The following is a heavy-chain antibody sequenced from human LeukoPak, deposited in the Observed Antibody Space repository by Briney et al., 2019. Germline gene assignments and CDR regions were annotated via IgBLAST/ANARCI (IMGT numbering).Heavy chain of an antibody. CDR2: IKQDGSEK. Sequence: GGSLRLSCAASGFTFSSYWMSWVRQAPGKGLEWVANIKQDGSEKYYVDSVKGRFTISRDNAKNSLYLQMNSLRAEDTAVYYCARGRSTAWDDAFDIWGQGTMVTVSS. D-gene: IGHD6-13*01. V-gene: IGHV3-7*01. J-gene: IGHJ3*02. CDR3: ARGRSTAWDDAFDI. CDR1: GFTFSSYW.